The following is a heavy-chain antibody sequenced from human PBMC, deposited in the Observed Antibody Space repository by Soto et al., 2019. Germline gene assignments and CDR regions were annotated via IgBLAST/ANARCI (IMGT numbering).Heavy chain of an antibody. D-gene: IGHD6-13*01. CDR1: GGSISSYY. Sequence: SETLSLTCTVSGGSISSYYWSWIRQPPGKGLEWIGYIYYSGSTNYNPSLKSRVTISVDTSKNQFSLKLLSVTTADTAVYFCAAGEASSRNLAPYYLDFWGQGTLVTVSS. V-gene: IGHV4-59*01. CDR3: AAGEASSRNLAPYYLDF. CDR2: IYYSGST. J-gene: IGHJ4*02.